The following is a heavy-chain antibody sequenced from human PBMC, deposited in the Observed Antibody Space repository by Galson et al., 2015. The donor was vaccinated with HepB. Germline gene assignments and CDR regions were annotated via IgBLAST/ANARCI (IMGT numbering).Heavy chain of an antibody. CDR2: ISYDGSNK. D-gene: IGHD1-7*01. V-gene: IGHV3-30*18. Sequence: SLRLSCAASGFTFSSYGMHWVRQAPGKGLEWVAVISYDGSNKYYADSVKGRFTISRDNSKNTLYLQMNSLRAEDTAVYYCAKERLELLHGWFDPWGQGTLVTVPS. CDR3: AKERLELLHGWFDP. CDR1: GFTFSSYG. J-gene: IGHJ5*02.